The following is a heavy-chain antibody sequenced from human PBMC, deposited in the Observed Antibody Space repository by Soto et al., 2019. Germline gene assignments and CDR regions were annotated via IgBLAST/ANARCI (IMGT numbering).Heavy chain of an antibody. CDR1: GGTFSSYT. CDR2: ISPIFGTP. J-gene: IGHJ4*02. CDR3: ARVVVGSRLRLDY. D-gene: IGHD1-26*01. V-gene: IGHV1-69*01. Sequence: QVQLVQSGAEVKKPGSSVTVSCKASGGTFSSYTISWVRQAPGQGLEWMAGISPIFGTPIYAQKFQDRVTITADDSIMTAYMEMNRLSSEDTAVYYCARVVVGSRLRLDYWGQGTLVTISS.